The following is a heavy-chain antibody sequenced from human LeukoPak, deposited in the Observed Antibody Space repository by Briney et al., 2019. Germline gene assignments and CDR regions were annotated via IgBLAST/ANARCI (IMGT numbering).Heavy chain of an antibody. CDR1: GGSISSYY. Sequence: SETLSLTCTVSGGSISSYYWSWIRQPAGKGLEWIGRIYTSGSTNYNPSLKSRVTMSVDTSKNQFSLKLSSVPAADTAVYYCARDRGITIFGVVLEYGMDVWGQGTTVTVSS. D-gene: IGHD3-3*01. CDR2: IYTSGST. J-gene: IGHJ6*02. CDR3: ARDRGITIFGVVLEYGMDV. V-gene: IGHV4-4*07.